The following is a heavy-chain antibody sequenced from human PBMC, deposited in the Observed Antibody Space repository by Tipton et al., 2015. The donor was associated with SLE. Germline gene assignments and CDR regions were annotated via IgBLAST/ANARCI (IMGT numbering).Heavy chain of an antibody. D-gene: IGHD4-17*01. CDR1: GGSISSYY. V-gene: IGHV4-4*07. J-gene: IGHJ4*02. CDR3: ARDRTTVTTPSYFDY. CDR2: IYTSGST. Sequence: TLSLTCTVSGGSISSYYWSWIRQPAGKGLEWIGRIYTSGSTNYNPSLKSRVTMSVDTSKNQFSLKLSSVTAADTAVYYCARDRTTVTTPSYFDYWGQGTLVTVSS.